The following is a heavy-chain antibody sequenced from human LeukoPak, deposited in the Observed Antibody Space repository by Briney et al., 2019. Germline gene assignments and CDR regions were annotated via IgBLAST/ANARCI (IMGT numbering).Heavy chain of an antibody. Sequence: ASVKLSCNASGYTFTSYYMHWVRQAPGQGLEWMGIINPSGGSTSYAQKFQGRVTMTRDTSTSTVYMELSSLRSEDTAVYYCARESMAATAIYSFDYWGQGTLVTVSS. J-gene: IGHJ4*02. CDR2: INPSGGST. D-gene: IGHD2-2*02. CDR1: GYTFTSYY. V-gene: IGHV1-46*01. CDR3: ARESMAATAIYSFDY.